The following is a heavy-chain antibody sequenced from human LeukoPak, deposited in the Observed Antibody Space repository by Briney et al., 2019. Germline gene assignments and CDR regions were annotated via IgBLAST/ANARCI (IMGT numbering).Heavy chain of an antibody. CDR1: GGSISSYY. D-gene: IGHD3-16*02. CDR3: AKTNYDYVWGSYRYITGRWFDP. V-gene: IGHV4-34*01. J-gene: IGHJ5*02. CDR2: INHSGST. Sequence: PSETLSLTCTVSGGSISSYYWSWIRQPPGKGLEWIGEINHSGSTNYNPSLKSRVTISVDTSKNQFSLKLSSVTAADTAVYYCAKTNYDYVWGSYRYITGRWFDPWGQGTLVTVSS.